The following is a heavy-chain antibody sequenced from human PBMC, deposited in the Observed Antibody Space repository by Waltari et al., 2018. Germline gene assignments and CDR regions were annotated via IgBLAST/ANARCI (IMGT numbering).Heavy chain of an antibody. CDR3: ARGPGGYSGFFDY. J-gene: IGHJ4*02. CDR1: GFSLSSYA. Sequence: QVQLVESGGGVVQPGGSLRLSCAASGFSLSSYAIYWVRQAPGKGLEWVSLISFDGSNKNHADSVRVRFTISRDSSKVYLEMNSLRPEDTAIYYCARGPGGYSGFFDYWGQGILVTVSS. V-gene: IGHV3-30*03. CDR2: ISFDGSNK. D-gene: IGHD5-12*01.